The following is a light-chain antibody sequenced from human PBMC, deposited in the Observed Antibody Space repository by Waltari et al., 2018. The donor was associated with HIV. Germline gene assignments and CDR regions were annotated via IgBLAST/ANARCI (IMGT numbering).Light chain of an antibody. CDR3: KSFSTSNTYV. J-gene: IGLJ1*01. CDR1: SSDVGYFNY. V-gene: IGLV2-14*01. Sequence: QSALTQPASVSGSPGQSITISCTGTSSDVGYFNYVSWYQQHPGKAPNVIIYDVNNGPSGVSNHFSGSKSGYTASLTISGLRAEDEADYYCKSFSTSNTYVFGSGTRVTVL. CDR2: DVN.